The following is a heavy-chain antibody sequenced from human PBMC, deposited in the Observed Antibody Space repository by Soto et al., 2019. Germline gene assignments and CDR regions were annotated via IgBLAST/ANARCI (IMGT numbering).Heavy chain of an antibody. CDR2: IYYSGST. CDR3: ASGHWSSSRYDYYYGMDV. Sequence: SETLSLTCTVSGGSISSRAYYWGWIRQPPTKGLEWIVSIYYSGSTYYNPSLKSRVTISADTSKNHFSLKRTSVTAADTAVYYCASGHWSSSRYDYYYGMDVWGQGTTVTVSS. J-gene: IGHJ6*02. D-gene: IGHD6-13*01. V-gene: IGHV4-39*02. CDR1: GGSISSRAYY.